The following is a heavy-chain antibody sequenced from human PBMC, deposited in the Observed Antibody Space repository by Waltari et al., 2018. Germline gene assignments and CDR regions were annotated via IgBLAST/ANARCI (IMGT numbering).Heavy chain of an antibody. CDR1: GFSLSTSRIR. Sequence: QVTLKESGPALVKPTQTLTLTCTFSGFSLSTSRIRVTWIRQPPGKALEWLARIDWDDDKFYSTSLKTRLTISKDTSKNQVVLTMTNMDPVDTATYYCARISGWYYFDYWGQGTLVTVSS. CDR2: IDWDDDK. J-gene: IGHJ4*02. CDR3: ARISGWYYFDY. D-gene: IGHD6-19*01. V-gene: IGHV2-70*04.